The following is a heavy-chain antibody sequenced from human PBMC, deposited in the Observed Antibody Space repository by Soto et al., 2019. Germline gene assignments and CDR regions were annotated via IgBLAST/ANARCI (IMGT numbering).Heavy chain of an antibody. D-gene: IGHD5-12*01. V-gene: IGHV5-10-1*01. J-gene: IGHJ6*02. Sequence: GESLKISCKGSGYSFTSYWISWVRQMPGKGLEWMGRIDPSDSYTNYSPSFQGHVTISADKSISTAYLQWSSLKASDTAMYYCARLVATIRSSHYSYGMDVWCQGTMVTVSS. CDR1: GYSFTSYW. CDR3: ARLVATIRSSHYSYGMDV. CDR2: IDPSDSYT.